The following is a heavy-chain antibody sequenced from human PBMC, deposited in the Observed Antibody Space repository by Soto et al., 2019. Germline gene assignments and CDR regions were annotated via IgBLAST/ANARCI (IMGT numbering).Heavy chain of an antibody. D-gene: IGHD4-17*01. CDR1: GYTFAAYY. V-gene: IGHV1-2*02. CDR2: INPTSGDT. CDR3: ARDPDYGDYWGYFFDS. Sequence: QVQLVQSGAEVKKPGASVKVSCKTSGYTFAAYYIHWIRQAPGQGLEWMGWINPTSGDTVYAQNFQDRVTMTRDTSISTAYTELRRLNSDDTAVYYCARDPDYGDYWGYFFDSWGQGTPVTVSS. J-gene: IGHJ4*02.